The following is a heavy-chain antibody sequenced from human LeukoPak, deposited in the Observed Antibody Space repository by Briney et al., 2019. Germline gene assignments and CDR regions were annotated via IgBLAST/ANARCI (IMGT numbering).Heavy chain of an antibody. V-gene: IGHV3-74*01. CDR3: TRVLGD. CDR1: GFTFSSYW. CDR2: INSDGSST. Sequence: GGSLRLSCAVSGFTFSSYWMHWVRQAPGKGLGWVSLINSDGSSTSYADSVKGRFTISRDNARNTLYLLMNSLRAEDTAVYYCTRVLGDWGQGTRVTVSS. D-gene: IGHD3-16*01. J-gene: IGHJ4*02.